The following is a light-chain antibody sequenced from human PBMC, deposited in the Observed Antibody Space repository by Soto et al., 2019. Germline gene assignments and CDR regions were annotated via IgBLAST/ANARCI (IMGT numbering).Light chain of an antibody. Sequence: QSVLTQPASVSGSPGQSITISCTGTSSDVGAYNYVSWYQHHPGEAPRLMIYEVNYRPSGVSNRFSGSKSVNTASLTISGLQAEDEGDYYCCSFADFTYVFGTGTRSPS. V-gene: IGLV2-14*01. CDR1: SSDVGAYNY. CDR2: EVN. CDR3: CSFADFTYV. J-gene: IGLJ1*01.